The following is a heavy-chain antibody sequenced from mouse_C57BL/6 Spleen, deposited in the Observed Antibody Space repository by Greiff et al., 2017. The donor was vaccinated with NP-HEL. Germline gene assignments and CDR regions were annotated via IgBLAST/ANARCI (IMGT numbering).Heavy chain of an antibody. CDR3: ARNYGNYGGDY. Sequence: EVQVVESGGGLVKPGGSLKLSCAASGFTFSDYGMHWVRQAPEKGLEWVAYISSGSSTIYYADTVKGRFTISRDNARYTLFLKMTSLRSEDTAMYYCARNYGNYGGDYWGQGTTLTVSS. CDR1: GFTFSDYG. CDR2: ISSGSSTI. J-gene: IGHJ2*01. V-gene: IGHV5-17*01. D-gene: IGHD2-1*01.